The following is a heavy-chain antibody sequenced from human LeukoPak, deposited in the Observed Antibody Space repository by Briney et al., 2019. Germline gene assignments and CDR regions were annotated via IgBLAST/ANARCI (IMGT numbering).Heavy chain of an antibody. CDR3: ARERRPKWRWFGELLLDY. Sequence: ASVKVSCKASGYTFTSYGISWVRQAPGQGLEWMGWISAYNGNTNYAQKLQGRVTMTTDTSTSTAYMELRSLRSDDTAVYYCARERRPKWRWFGELLLDYWGQGTLVTVSS. CDR2: ISAYNGNT. D-gene: IGHD3-10*01. J-gene: IGHJ4*02. V-gene: IGHV1-18*01. CDR1: GYTFTSYG.